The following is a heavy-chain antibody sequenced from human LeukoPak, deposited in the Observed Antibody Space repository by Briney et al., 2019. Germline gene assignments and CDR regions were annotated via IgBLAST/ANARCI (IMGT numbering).Heavy chain of an antibody. Sequence: GGSLRLSCAASGFTFSSYWMSWVRQAPGKGLEWVSSISSSGSTIYYADSVKGRFTISRDNAKNSLYLQMNSLRAEDTAVYYCARGSSGWYFDYWGQGTLVTVSS. CDR1: GFTFSSYW. V-gene: IGHV3-48*04. J-gene: IGHJ4*02. CDR2: ISSSGSTI. CDR3: ARGSSGWYFDY. D-gene: IGHD6-19*01.